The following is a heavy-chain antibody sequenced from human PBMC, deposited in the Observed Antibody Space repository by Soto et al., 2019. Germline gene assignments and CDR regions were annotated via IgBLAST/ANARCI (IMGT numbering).Heavy chain of an antibody. CDR2: INPATGAA. V-gene: IGHV1-2*02. CDR1: GYPVTAYY. J-gene: IGHJ3*02. D-gene: IGHD3-3*01. Sequence: QLHLVQSGAVVKKPGASVTVSCSASGYPVTAYYMHWVRQAPGRGLEWMGGINPATGAAKYTQTIQGRVTMTRDTSTSKVFMELSGLTSEDTAVFYWARGGGVGVAGSAAFDMWGQGTVVTVSS. CDR3: ARGGGVGVAGSAAFDM.